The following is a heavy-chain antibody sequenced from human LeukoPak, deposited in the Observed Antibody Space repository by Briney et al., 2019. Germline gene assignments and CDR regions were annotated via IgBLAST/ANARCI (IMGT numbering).Heavy chain of an antibody. CDR1: GGSISGNY. D-gene: IGHD2-21*02. J-gene: IGHJ4*02. Sequence: KTSETLSLTCSVSGGSISGNYWSWIRPPAGKGLEWIGRIFSSGTTNYNPSLKSRVTMSIDTSKNQFSLKLTSVTAADTAVYYCARGPYCAGGCHFDFWGQGTLVTVSS. V-gene: IGHV4-4*07. CDR3: ARGPYCAGGCHFDF. CDR2: IFSSGTT.